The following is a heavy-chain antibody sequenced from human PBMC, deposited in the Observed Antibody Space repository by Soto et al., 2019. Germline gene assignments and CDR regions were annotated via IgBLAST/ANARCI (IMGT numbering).Heavy chain of an antibody. D-gene: IGHD6-6*01. V-gene: IGHV3-21*01. J-gene: IGHJ5*01. CDR3: ARYGSSNWFDS. CDR1: GFILSTYT. Sequence: GWSLRLSCAASGFILSTYTMNWVRQAPGKRLEWVSSIDISSSYIYYADSVKGRFTISRDNAKNSLYLQMNSLRAEDTAVYYCARYGSSNWFDSWGQGTLVTVSS. CDR2: IDISSSYI.